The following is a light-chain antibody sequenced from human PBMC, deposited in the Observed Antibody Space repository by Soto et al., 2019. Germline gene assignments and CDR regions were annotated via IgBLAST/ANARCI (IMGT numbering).Light chain of an antibody. V-gene: IGKV3-20*01. J-gene: IGKJ1*01. Sequence: DMVLTQSPGTLSLSPGERATLSCRACQSVSSNYLAWYQQKPGQAPRLLIFDASNRATGIPDRFSGSGSGTDFALTISRLEPEDFAVYYCQQYGTTPWTFGQGTKVDIK. CDR1: QSVSSNY. CDR3: QQYGTTPWT. CDR2: DAS.